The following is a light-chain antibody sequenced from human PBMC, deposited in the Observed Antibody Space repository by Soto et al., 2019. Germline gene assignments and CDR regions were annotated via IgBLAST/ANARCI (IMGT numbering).Light chain of an antibody. J-gene: IGKJ2*01. CDR2: TAS. V-gene: IGKV1-5*03. CDR1: QSISTW. CDR3: QHYNRYSPYT. Sequence: DIQMTQFPSTLSASIGDRVTITCRARQSISTWLAWYQQKAGKAPKLLIYTASSLETGVPSRFSGSGSGTEFTLTISSLQPDDFATYYCQHYNRYSPYTFGQGTRLEIK.